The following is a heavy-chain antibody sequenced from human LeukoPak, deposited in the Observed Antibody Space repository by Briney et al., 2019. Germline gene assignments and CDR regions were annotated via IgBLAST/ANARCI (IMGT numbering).Heavy chain of an antibody. V-gene: IGHV1-46*01. CDR3: ARAGTGTSVRWDY. Sequence: ASVTVSCKASGYTFTNYYMHWLRQAPGQGLEWMGIINPSGDSTTYAQKFQGRVTMTRDTSTSTVYMELSSLRSEDTAVFYCARAGTGTSVRWDYWGQGTLVTVSS. D-gene: IGHD1-7*01. CDR2: INPSGDST. J-gene: IGHJ4*02. CDR1: GYTFTNYY.